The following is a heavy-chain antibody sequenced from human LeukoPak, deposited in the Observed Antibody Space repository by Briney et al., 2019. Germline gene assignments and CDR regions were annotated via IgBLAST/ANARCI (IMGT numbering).Heavy chain of an antibody. CDR1: GYTFTNYY. Sequence: GASVKVSCRASGYTFTNYYMHWVRQTPGQGLEWMAIMNPGGGSTTYAQKLQGRATMTRDTSADTSTTTVYMELNSLRSEDTAVYYCARSPYCSSANCPFDPWGQGTLVTVSS. CDR2: MNPGGGST. J-gene: IGHJ5*02. D-gene: IGHD2-2*01. CDR3: ARSPYCSSANCPFDP. V-gene: IGHV1-46*01.